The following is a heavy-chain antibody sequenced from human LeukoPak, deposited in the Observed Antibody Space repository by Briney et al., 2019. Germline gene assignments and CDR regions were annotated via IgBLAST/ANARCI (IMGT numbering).Heavy chain of an antibody. CDR2: INHSGST. J-gene: IGHJ4*02. D-gene: IGHD3-22*01. V-gene: IGHV4-34*01. CDR1: GGSFSGYY. CDR3: AREYYYDSSGYPPVVY. Sequence: SETLSLTCAVYGGSFSGYYWSWIRQPPGKGLEWIGEINHSGSTNYNPSLKSRVTISVDTSKNQFSLKLSSVTAADTAVYYWAREYYYDSSGYPPVVYWGQGTLVTVSS.